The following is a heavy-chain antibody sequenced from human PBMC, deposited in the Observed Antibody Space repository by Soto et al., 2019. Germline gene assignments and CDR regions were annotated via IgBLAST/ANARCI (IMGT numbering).Heavy chain of an antibody. Sequence: DVQLLESGGGLVQPGGSLRLSCAASGFSFSSYAMSWVRQAPGKGLEWVSTISGSDGKTFYADSVKGRFSISRDTSKNTLYLPMNSLRADDTAVYYCARWSDLAYWGQGTRFTVSS. CDR3: ARWSDLAY. CDR1: GFSFSSYA. V-gene: IGHV3-23*01. CDR2: ISGSDGKT. J-gene: IGHJ4*02. D-gene: IGHD3-16*01.